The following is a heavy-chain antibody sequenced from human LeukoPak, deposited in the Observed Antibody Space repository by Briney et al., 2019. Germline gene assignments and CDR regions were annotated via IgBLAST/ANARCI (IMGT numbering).Heavy chain of an antibody. CDR2: IYYSGST. D-gene: IGHD6-19*01. V-gene: IGHV4-59*12. CDR1: GGSISSYY. Sequence: PSETLSLTCTVSGGSISSYYWSWIRQPPGKGLEWIGYIYYSGSTNYNPSLKSRVTISVDTSKNQFSLKLSSVTAADTAVYYCARVAIAVAADDAFDIWGQGTMVTVSS. CDR3: ARVAIAVAADDAFDI. J-gene: IGHJ3*02.